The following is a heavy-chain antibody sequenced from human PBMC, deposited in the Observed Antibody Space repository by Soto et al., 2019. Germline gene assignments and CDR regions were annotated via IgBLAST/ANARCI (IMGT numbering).Heavy chain of an antibody. CDR2: IYYSVRT. CDR3: ASHRGGHRKLWFGEVPHYYGMDV. CDR1: GCSISSSSYY. D-gene: IGHD3-10*01. V-gene: IGHV4-39*01. J-gene: IGHJ6*02. Sequence: TSWTLSLTCTVSGCSISSSSYYWGWLRQPPGKGLEWIGSIYYSVRTYYNPSLKSRVSISVDTSKNQFSLKLSSVTAADTAVYYCASHRGGHRKLWFGEVPHYYGMDVWGQGTTVTVSS.